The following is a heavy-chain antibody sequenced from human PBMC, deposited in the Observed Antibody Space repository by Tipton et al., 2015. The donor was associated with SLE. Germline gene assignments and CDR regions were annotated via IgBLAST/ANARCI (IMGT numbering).Heavy chain of an antibody. V-gene: IGHV4-39*01. CDR2: IYYSGST. CDR1: GGSISSSSYY. Sequence: TLSLTCTVSGGSISSSSYYWGWIRQPPGKGLEWIGSIYYSGSTYYNPSLKSRVTISGGTSKNQFSLKLSSVTAADTAVYYCAPSIAARPRDWYFDLWGRGTLVTVSS. J-gene: IGHJ2*01. CDR3: APSIAARPRDWYFDL. D-gene: IGHD6-6*01.